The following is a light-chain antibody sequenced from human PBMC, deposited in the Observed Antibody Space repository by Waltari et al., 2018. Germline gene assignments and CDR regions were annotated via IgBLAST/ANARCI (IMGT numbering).Light chain of an antibody. J-gene: IGKJ4*01. CDR1: QSLLYRSNNKNY. CDR3: QQYSSIPIT. CDR2: WAS. Sequence: DIVMTPSPDSLAVSLGERATINCKSSQSLLYRSNNKNYLAWYQQKPGQPPRLLIYWASNRESGVPDRFSGSESGTDFTLTISSLQAEDVAVYYCQQYSSIPITFGGGTKVEI. V-gene: IGKV4-1*01.